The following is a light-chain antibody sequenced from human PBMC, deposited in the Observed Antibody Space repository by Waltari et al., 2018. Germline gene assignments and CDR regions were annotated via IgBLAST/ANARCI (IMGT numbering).Light chain of an antibody. V-gene: IGKV3-20*01. CDR2: AAS. CDR3: QQYSSSVMYT. Sequence: FLKQAPDTLSLSPGERATLSCRASKSVSRSRLAWYQHKPGQAPRLLMYAASNRATGIPDRFSGSGSGTDFSLSISRVEPEDFAVYYCQQYSSSVMYTFDQGTKLEIK. CDR1: KSVSRSR. J-gene: IGKJ2*01.